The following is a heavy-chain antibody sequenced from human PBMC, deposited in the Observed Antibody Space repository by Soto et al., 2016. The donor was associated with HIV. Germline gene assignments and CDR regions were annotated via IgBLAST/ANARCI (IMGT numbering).Heavy chain of an antibody. Sequence: EVQLVESGGGLVQPGGSLKLSCAVSGFIFSDCAIHWVRQASGKGLEWVGVVGTKAANTATEYAASVKGRFTISRDDSENTAYLQMNNLKTEDTAMYYCTRDSGTYNWLDPWGQGTLVTVSS. D-gene: IGHD1-26*01. CDR1: GFIFSDCA. J-gene: IGHJ5*02. CDR2: VGTKAANTAT. V-gene: IGHV3-73*01. CDR3: TRDSGTYNWLDP.